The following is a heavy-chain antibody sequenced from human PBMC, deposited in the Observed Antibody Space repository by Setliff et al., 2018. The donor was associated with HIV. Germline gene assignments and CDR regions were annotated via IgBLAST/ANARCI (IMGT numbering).Heavy chain of an antibody. J-gene: IGHJ4*02. CDR2: IYYNGNT. CDR3: AREIYGGNSRPFDY. D-gene: IGHD4-17*01. Sequence: ETLSLTCTVSGGSISSDYWSWIRQAPGQGLEWIGYIYYNGNTNYNPTLNSRGTISVDTSKNQFSLKLTSVTAADTAVYSCAREIYGGNSRPFDYWGQGTLVTVSS. V-gene: IGHV4-59*01. CDR1: GGSISSDY.